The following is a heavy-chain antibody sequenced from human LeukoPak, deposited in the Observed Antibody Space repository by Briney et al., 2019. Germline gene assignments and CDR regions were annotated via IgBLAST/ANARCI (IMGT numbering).Heavy chain of an antibody. V-gene: IGHV4-38-2*01. D-gene: IGHD3-3*01. CDR3: ARNSSISTGGSPHKNAFDI. J-gene: IGHJ3*02. Sequence: PSETLSLTCVVSGSSISSTYYWGWIRQSPGKGLEWIGSMYNSGSISYNPSLKSRVTISVDTSKNQFSLKVRSVTAADTAVYYCARNSSISTGGSPHKNAFDIWGQGTMVIVSS. CDR1: GSSISSTYY. CDR2: MYNSGSI.